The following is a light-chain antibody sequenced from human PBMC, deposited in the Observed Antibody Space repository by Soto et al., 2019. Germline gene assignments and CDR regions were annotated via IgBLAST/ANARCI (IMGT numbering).Light chain of an antibody. CDR1: QTISTY. Sequence: DIQMTQSPSSLSASVGDRVTITCRASQTISTYLNWYQQKPGKAPNLLIYTASILQSGVPSRFSGSGSGTDFTLTITSLEPEDFATYYCQQSHSTPTFGQGTKVDIK. J-gene: IGKJ1*01. CDR3: QQSHSTPT. CDR2: TAS. V-gene: IGKV1-39*01.